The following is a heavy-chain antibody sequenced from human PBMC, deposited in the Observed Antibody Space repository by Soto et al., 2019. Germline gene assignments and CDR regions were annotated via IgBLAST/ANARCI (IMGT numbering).Heavy chain of an antibody. CDR3: ARSIVVVPADLDY. J-gene: IGHJ4*02. V-gene: IGHV3-30*03. CDR1: GFTFSSYG. Sequence: PGGSLRLSCAASGFTFSSYGMHWVRQAAGKGLEWVAVISYDGSNKYYADSVKGRFTISRDNSKNTLYLQMNSLRAEDTAVYYCARSIVVVPADLDYWGQGTLVTVSS. D-gene: IGHD2-2*01. CDR2: ISYDGSNK.